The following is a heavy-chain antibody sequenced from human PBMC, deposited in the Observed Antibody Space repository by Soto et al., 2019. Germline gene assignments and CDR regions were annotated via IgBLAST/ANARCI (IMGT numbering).Heavy chain of an antibody. V-gene: IGHV1-69*13. CDR1: GGTFSSYA. CDR3: AREPGGDSTTNRFDY. J-gene: IGHJ4*02. Sequence: VKVSCKASGGTFSSYAISWVRQAPGQGLEWVGGIIPIFGTANYAQKFQGRVTITADESTSTAYMELSSLRSEDTAVYYCAREPGGDSTTNRFDYWGQGTLVTVSS. D-gene: IGHD2-21*02. CDR2: IIPIFGTA.